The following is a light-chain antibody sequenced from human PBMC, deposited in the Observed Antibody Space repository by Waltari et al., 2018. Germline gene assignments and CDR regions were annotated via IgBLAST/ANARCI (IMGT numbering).Light chain of an antibody. J-gene: IGLJ3*02. CDR1: NIGSKS. Sequence: YVLTQPPSVSVDPGKTARLTCGGDNIGSKSVNWYQQKPGQAPVLVMFYDSDRPSESPERFSGSNSGNTATLTISWVEAGDEADYHCQVWDVTDSGVFGGGTKLTVL. CDR2: YDS. CDR3: QVWDVTDSGV. V-gene: IGLV3-21*04.